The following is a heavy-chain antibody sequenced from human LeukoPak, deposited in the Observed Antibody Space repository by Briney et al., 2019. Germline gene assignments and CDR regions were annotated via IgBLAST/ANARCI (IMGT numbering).Heavy chain of an antibody. D-gene: IGHD3-22*01. J-gene: IGHJ4*02. CDR3: ARDLTHRRNYDNGGYQIVPAF. CDR2: ISAYSGHT. V-gene: IGHV1-18*01. Sequence: ASVKVSCKASGYTFTNYGISWVRQAPGQGLEWMGWISAYSGHTKYVQRLQGRVTVTTDTSTSTVYMELRSLRSDDTAVYYCARDLTHRRNYDNGGYQIVPAFWGQGTLVTVSS. CDR1: GYTFTNYG.